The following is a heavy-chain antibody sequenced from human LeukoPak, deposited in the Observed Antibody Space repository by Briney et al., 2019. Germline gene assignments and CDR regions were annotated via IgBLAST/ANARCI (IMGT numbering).Heavy chain of an antibody. CDR1: GFTFSNAW. CDR2: IKSKTDGGTT. J-gene: IGHJ4*02. Sequence: GGSLRLSCAASGFTFSNAWMSWVRQAPGKGLEWVGRIKSKTDGGTTDYAASVKGRFTIARDDSKNTLYLQMNSLKTEDTAVYYCTTDEYCSSTSCRYYFDYWGQGTLVTVSS. CDR3: TTDEYCSSTSCRYYFDY. D-gene: IGHD2-2*01. V-gene: IGHV3-15*01.